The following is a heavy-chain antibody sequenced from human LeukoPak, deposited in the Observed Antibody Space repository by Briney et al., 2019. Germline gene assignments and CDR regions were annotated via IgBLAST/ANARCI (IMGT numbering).Heavy chain of an antibody. D-gene: IGHD3-3*01. V-gene: IGHV4-4*07. CDR3: ARGSYTMPPTMEGYFDY. CDR2: IYTSGST. J-gene: IGHJ4*02. Sequence: SETLSLTCTVSGGSISSYYWSWIRQPAGKGLEWIGRIYTSGSTNYNPSLKSRVTMSVNTSKNQFSLKLSSVTAADTAVYYCARGSYTMPPTMEGYFDYWGQGTLVTVSS. CDR1: GGSISSYY.